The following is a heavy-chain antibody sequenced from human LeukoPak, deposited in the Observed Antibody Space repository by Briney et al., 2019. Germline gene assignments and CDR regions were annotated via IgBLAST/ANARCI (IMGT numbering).Heavy chain of an antibody. D-gene: IGHD3-3*01. V-gene: IGHV4-30-2*01. CDR2: IYHSGST. J-gene: IGHJ6*02. CDR1: GGSISSGGYS. Sequence: SETLSLTCAVSGGSISSGGYSWSWIRQPPGTGLEWIGYIYHSGSTYYNPSLKSRVTISVDRSKNQFSLKLSSVTAADTAVYYCARDYDSPPRPYYGMDVWGQGTTVTVSS. CDR3: ARDYDSPPRPYYGMDV.